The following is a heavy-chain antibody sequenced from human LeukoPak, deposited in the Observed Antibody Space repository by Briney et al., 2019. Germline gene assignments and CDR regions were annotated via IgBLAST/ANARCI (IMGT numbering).Heavy chain of an antibody. CDR3: TRDRWYSSDDTSMYFYAMDL. J-gene: IGHJ6*02. V-gene: IGHV3-43*01. Sequence: GGSLRLSCAASGFMFDDYSIHWVRQAPGKALEWVSLVDWDGSSTYYADPVRGRFTISRDNRKKTLYLEMNSLRSEDTALYYCTRDRWYSSDDTSMYFYAMDLWGHGTAVTVSS. CDR2: VDWDGSST. D-gene: IGHD4-23*01. CDR1: GFMFDDYS.